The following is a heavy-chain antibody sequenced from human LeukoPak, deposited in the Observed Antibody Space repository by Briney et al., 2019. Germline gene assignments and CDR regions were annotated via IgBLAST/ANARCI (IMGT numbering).Heavy chain of an antibody. CDR2: IWYDGSNK. V-gene: IGHV3-33*01. D-gene: IGHD3/OR15-3a*01. CDR3: ARVFGTDYGDY. CDR1: GFTLSSYG. Sequence: GGSLRLSCAASGFTLSSYGMHWVRQAPGKGLEWVAVIWYDGSNKYYADSVKGRFTISRDNSKNTLYLQMNSLRAEDTAVYYCARVFGTDYGDYWGQGTLVTVSS. J-gene: IGHJ4*02.